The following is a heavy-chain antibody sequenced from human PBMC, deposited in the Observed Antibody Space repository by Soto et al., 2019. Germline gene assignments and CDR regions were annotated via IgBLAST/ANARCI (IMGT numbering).Heavy chain of an antibody. CDR2: IWYDGSNK. V-gene: IGHV3-33*01. D-gene: IGHD2-2*01. Sequence: QVQLVESGGGVVQPGRSLRLSCAASGCTFSSYGMHWVRQAPGKGLEWVAVIWYDGSNKYYADSVKGRFTISRDNSKNTLYLQMNSLRAEDTAVYYCARDECWGSNTSCQEFDYWGQGTLVTVSS. J-gene: IGHJ4*02. CDR1: GCTFSSYG. CDR3: ARDECWGSNTSCQEFDY.